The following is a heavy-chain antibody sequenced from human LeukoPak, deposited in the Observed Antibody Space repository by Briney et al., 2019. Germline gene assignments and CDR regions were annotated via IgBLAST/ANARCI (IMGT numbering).Heavy chain of an antibody. CDR3: ARAPIRGEDAFDI. V-gene: IGHV1-18*01. Sequence: ASVKVSCKASGYTFSSYGLTWVRQAPGQGLEWMGWISGYNRNTNYARKFQGRVIISIDTSTSTAYMELRSLRSDDTALYYCARAPIRGEDAFDIWGLGTMVTVSS. CDR1: GYTFSSYG. CDR2: ISGYNRNT. D-gene: IGHD3-16*01. J-gene: IGHJ3*02.